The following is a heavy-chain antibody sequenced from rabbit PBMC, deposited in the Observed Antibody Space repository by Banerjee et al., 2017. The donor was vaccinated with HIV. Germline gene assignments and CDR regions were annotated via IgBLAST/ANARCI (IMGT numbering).Heavy chain of an antibody. J-gene: IGHJ4*01. CDR2: IYAGSSGST. CDR3: ARDGDGNYYTAFKL. CDR1: EIDFSSAA. V-gene: IGHV1S40*01. D-gene: IGHD8-1*01. Sequence: QSLEESGGGLVQPEGSLTLTCTASEIDFSSAAMCWVRQAPGKGLEWVGCIYAGSSGSTYYASWAKGRFTVSKTSSTTVTLQMTSLTAADTATYFCARDGDGNYYTAFKLWGPGTLVTVS.